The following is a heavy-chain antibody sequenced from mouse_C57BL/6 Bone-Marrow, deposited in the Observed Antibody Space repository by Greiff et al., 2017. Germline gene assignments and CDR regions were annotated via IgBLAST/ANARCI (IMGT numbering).Heavy chain of an antibody. D-gene: IGHD2-3*01. V-gene: IGHV1-64*01. CDR2: MHPNGGSP. CDR1: GYTFTNYW. Sequence: QVQLQQPGAELVKPGASVKLSCKASGYTFTNYWMHWVKQRPGQGLEWIGMMHPNGGSPDYNEKFKSEATLSVDKSSRTAYMELSSLTSEDSAVYYCARWVLHYWGQGTTLTVSS. CDR3: ARWVLHY. J-gene: IGHJ2*01.